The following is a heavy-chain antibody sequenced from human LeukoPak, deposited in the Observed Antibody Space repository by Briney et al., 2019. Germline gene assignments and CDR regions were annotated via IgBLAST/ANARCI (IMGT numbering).Heavy chain of an antibody. J-gene: IGHJ6*03. V-gene: IGHV3-11*04. CDR3: ARFAAGGSYYYYMDV. CDR2: ISSSGKTI. CDR1: GFTFSDYY. D-gene: IGHD6-25*01. Sequence: GGSLRLSCAASGFTFSDYYMSWIRQTPGKGLEWISHISSSGKTIYYTDSVKGRFTISRDNTKNSLDLQMNDLRAEDTAVYYCARFAAGGSYYYYMDVWGKGTTVTVSS.